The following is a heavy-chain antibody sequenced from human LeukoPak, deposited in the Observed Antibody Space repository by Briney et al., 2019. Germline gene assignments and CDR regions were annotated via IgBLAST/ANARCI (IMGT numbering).Heavy chain of an antibody. CDR2: IYHSGST. Sequence: SETLSLTCAVSGYSISSGYYWGWIRQPPGKGLEWIGSIYHSGSTYYNPSLKSRVTISVDTSKNQFSLKLSSVTAADTAVYYCARGGSYGSGSWGQGTLVTVSS. CDR1: GYSISSGYY. D-gene: IGHD3-10*01. V-gene: IGHV4-38-2*01. CDR3: ARGGSYGSGS. J-gene: IGHJ4*02.